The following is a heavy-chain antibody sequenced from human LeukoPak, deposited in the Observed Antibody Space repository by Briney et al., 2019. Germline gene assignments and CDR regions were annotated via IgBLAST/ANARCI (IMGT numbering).Heavy chain of an antibody. CDR1: GNTFTGYY. CDR2: INPNSGGT. V-gene: IGHV1-2*02. Sequence: ASVKVSCKASGNTFTGYYMHWVRQAPGQGLEWMGWINPNSGGTNYAQKFQGRVTMTRDTSISTAYMELSRLRSDDTAVYYCARDPSTGEGDYWCQGTLVTVSS. D-gene: IGHD7-27*01. J-gene: IGHJ4*02. CDR3: ARDPSTGEGDY.